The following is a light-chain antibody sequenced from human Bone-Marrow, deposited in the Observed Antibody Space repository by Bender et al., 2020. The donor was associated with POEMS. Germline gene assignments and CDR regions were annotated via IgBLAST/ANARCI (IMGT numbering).Light chain of an antibody. CDR3: QSFDSSLTGLWV. V-gene: IGLV2-11*01. CDR2: DVS. J-gene: IGLJ3*02. Sequence: QSALTQPRSVSGSPGQSVTISCTGTSSDVGGYNYVSWYQQHPGKAPKLMIYDVSHRPSGVPDRFSGSKSGTSASLAITGLQAEDEADYFCQSFDSSLTGLWVFGGGTKLTVL. CDR1: SSDVGGYNY.